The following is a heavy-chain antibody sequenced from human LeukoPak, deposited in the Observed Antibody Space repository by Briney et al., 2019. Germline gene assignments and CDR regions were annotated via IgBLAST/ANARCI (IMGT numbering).Heavy chain of an antibody. V-gene: IGHV1-2*02. D-gene: IGHD2-2*01. CDR2: INPNSGDT. CDR1: GYTFTDYY. Sequence: ASVKVSCKASGYTFTDYYMHWVRQAPGQGLEWMGWINPNSGDTNYAQKFQGRVTMTRDTSISTAYMELSRLRSDDTAFYYCARWGDLVVVPSAKTFDYWGQGTLVTVSS. CDR3: ARWGDLVVVPSAKTFDY. J-gene: IGHJ4*02.